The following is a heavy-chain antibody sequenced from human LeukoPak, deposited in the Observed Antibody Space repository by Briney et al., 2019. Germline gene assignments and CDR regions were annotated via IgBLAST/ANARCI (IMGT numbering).Heavy chain of an antibody. CDR1: GFTFSSYT. V-gene: IGHV3-48*01. CDR2: ISGSSNTV. CDR3: AREGFSFDY. D-gene: IGHD3-3*01. Sequence: GGSVSLSCAVSGFTFSSYTMNWVRQAPGQGLEWVSYISGSSNTVYYPNSVKGRFTISRDKAKNSLYLQINSLRAEDTAVYYCAREGFSFDYGGKGTLVTVSS. J-gene: IGHJ4*02.